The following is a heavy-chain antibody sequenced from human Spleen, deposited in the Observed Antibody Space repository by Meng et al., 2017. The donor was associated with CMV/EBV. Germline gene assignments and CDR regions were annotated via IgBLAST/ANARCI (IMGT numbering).Heavy chain of an antibody. D-gene: IGHD3-22*01. CDR2: ISSSSSYI. CDR1: GFTFSSYS. J-gene: IGHJ4*02. Sequence: GESLKISCAASGFTFSSYSMNWVRQAPGKGLEWVSSISSSSSYIYYADSVKGRFTISRDNAKNSLYLQMNSLRAEDTAVYYCARKSYYDSSGYYPFDYWGQGTLVTVSS. CDR3: ARKSYYDSSGYYPFDY. V-gene: IGHV3-21*01.